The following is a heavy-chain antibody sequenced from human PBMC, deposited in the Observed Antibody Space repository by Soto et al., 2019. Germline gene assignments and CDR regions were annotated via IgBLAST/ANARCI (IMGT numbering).Heavy chain of an antibody. J-gene: IGHJ3*02. CDR2: ISYSGDNK. CDR3: ARDFYDSSGEI. Sequence: GGSLRLSCAASGFAFSTYAMYWVRQAPGKGLEWVAGISYSGDNKYYADSVRGRIIISRDNSKNTLDLQMNGLRAEDTAVYYCARDFYDSSGEIWGQGTMVIVSS. V-gene: IGHV3-30-3*01. CDR1: GFAFSTYA. D-gene: IGHD3-22*01.